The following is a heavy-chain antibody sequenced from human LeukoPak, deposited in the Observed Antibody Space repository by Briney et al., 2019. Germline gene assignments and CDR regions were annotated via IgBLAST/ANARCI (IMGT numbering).Heavy chain of an antibody. Sequence: SETLSLTCAVYGGSFSGYYWSRIRQPPGKGLEWIGEINHSGSTYYNPSLKSRVTISVDTPKNQFSLKLSSVTAADTAVYSCARGFYDSSGYFGCYFDYWGQGTLVAVSS. CDR3: ARGFYDSSGYFGCYFDY. CDR1: GGSFSGYY. V-gene: IGHV4-34*01. CDR2: INHSGST. J-gene: IGHJ4*02. D-gene: IGHD3-22*01.